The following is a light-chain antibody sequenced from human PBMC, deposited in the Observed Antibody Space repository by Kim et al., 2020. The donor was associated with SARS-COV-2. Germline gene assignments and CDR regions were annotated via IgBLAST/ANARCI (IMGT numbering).Light chain of an antibody. J-gene: IGKJ4*01. CDR3: QQYDNLPT. CDR2: AAS. Sequence: DIQMTQSPSSLSASVGDRVTITCQASQDISNYLNWYQQKPGKAPKLLIYAASNLETGVPSRFSGSGSGTDFTFTINSLQPEDIATYYCQQYDNLPTFGGGTKVDIK. V-gene: IGKV1-33*01. CDR1: QDISNY.